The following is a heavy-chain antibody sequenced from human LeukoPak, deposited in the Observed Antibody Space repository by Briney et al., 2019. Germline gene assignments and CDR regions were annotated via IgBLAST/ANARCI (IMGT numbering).Heavy chain of an antibody. CDR1: GFTFSSYG. V-gene: IGHV3-30*02. J-gene: IGHJ4*02. D-gene: IGHD4-11*01. CDR3: AKDAPLYSNYNRRFDY. CDR2: IRYDGSNK. Sequence: GGSLRLSCAASGFTFSSYGMHWVRQAPGKGLEWVAFIRYDGSNKYYADSVKGRFTITRDNSKNTLYLQMNSLRAEDTAVYYCAKDAPLYSNYNRRFDYWGQGTLVTVSS.